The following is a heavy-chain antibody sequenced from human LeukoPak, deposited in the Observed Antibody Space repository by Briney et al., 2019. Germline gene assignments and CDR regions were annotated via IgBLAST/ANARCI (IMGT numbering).Heavy chain of an antibody. CDR3: ARSAYSAYDRFDY. Sequence: GASVKVSCKASGYTITGYYVHWVRQAPGQGLEWMGWISPNSGDTNYAQKFQGRVTVTRDTSISTVYMEMSRLRSDDTAVYYCARSAYSAYDRFDYWGQGSLVTVSS. J-gene: IGHJ4*02. CDR2: ISPNSGDT. CDR1: GYTITGYY. V-gene: IGHV1-2*02. D-gene: IGHD5-12*01.